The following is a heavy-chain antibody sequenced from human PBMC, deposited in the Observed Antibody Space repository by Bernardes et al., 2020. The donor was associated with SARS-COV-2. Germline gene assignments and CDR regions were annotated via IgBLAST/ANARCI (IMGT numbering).Heavy chain of an antibody. V-gene: IGHV1-24*01. CDR1: GYTLTELS. Sequence: ASVKVSCKVSGYTLTELSMHWVRQAPGKGLEWMGGFDPEDGETIYAQKFQGRVTMTEDTSTDTAYMELSSLRSEDTAVYYCATDSGYCSSTSCGDVWGQGTTGTVSS. D-gene: IGHD2-2*03. CDR3: ATDSGYCSSTSCGDV. CDR2: FDPEDGET. J-gene: IGHJ6*02.